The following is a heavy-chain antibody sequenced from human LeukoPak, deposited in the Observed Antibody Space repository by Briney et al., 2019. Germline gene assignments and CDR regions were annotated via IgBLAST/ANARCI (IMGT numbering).Heavy chain of an antibody. J-gene: IGHJ3*02. D-gene: IGHD5-24*01. Sequence: SETLSLTCAVSGGSISSGGYSWSWIRQPPGKGLEWIGYIYHSGSTYYNPSLKSRVTISVDRSKNQFSLKLSSVTAADTAVCYCAREGRLTHQMAFDIWGQGTMVTVSS. CDR2: IYHSGST. V-gene: IGHV4-30-2*01. CDR3: AREGRLTHQMAFDI. CDR1: GGSISSGGYS.